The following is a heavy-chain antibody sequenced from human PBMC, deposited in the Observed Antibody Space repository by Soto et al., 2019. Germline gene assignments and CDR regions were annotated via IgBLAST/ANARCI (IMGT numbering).Heavy chain of an antibody. D-gene: IGHD6-19*01. CDR2: IKHSGSS. Sequence: PAETLSLTCAAYALSFSRYYLNWIRQSPGKGLEWIGKIKHSGSSNYKPSLRSRVSISVDMSKNQFSLRLTSVTAADTAVYYCARGGSSAWKVDLDIWGQGTLVTVSS. V-gene: IGHV4-34*01. CDR3: ARGGSSAWKVDLDI. J-gene: IGHJ3*02. CDR1: ALSFSRYY.